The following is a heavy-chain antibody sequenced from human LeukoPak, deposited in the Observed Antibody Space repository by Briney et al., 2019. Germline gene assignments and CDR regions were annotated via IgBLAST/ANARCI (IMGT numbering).Heavy chain of an antibody. J-gene: IGHJ6*02. Sequence: SETLSLTCTVSGGSISSYYWSWIRQPAGKGLEWIGRIYTSGSTNYNPSLKSRVTMSVDTSKNQFSLKLSSVTAADTAVYYCARDGTRFLEWLGPDYYYGMDVWGQGTLVTVSS. D-gene: IGHD3-3*01. CDR3: ARDGTRFLEWLGPDYYYGMDV. V-gene: IGHV4-4*07. CDR2: IYTSGST. CDR1: GGSISSYY.